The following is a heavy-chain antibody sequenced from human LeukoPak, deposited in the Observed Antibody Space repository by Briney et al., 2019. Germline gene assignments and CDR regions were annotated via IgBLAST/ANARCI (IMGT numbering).Heavy chain of an antibody. CDR1: GITFSDHW. Sequence: PGGSLRLSCAASGITFSDHWMHWVRQGPGKGLVWVSRINGDGSSTSYADSVKGRFTISRDNAKNTLYLQMNSLRAEDTAVYYCAREMAGYSGYGEDWFDPWGQGTLVTVSS. J-gene: IGHJ5*02. D-gene: IGHD5-12*01. CDR2: INGDGSST. CDR3: AREMAGYSGYGEDWFDP. V-gene: IGHV3-74*01.